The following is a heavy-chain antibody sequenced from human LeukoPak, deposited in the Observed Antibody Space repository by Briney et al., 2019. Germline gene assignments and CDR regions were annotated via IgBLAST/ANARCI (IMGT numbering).Heavy chain of an antibody. D-gene: IGHD2-15*01. Sequence: SETLSLTCAAYGGSFSGYYWSWIRQPPGKGLEWIGEIHHSGSTNYNPSLKSRVTISVDTSKNQFSLKLSSVTAADTAVYYCARRRVVVVAATLSSWFDPWGQGTLVTVSS. CDR2: IHHSGST. V-gene: IGHV4-34*01. CDR1: GGSFSGYY. CDR3: ARRRVVVVAATLSSWFDP. J-gene: IGHJ5*02.